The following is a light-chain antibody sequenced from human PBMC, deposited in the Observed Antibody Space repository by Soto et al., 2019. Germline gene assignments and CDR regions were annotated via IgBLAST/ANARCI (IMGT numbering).Light chain of an antibody. CDR2: DVS. CDR3: QQYNTFWT. Sequence: DILLTQSSATLSASSGDRVTITWGASQTISSWLAWYQQKPGKAPKLLVYDVSSSESGVPSRVSGTASGTESTLTISSLKPDDVATYHCQQYNTFWTFGQGTKVDIK. V-gene: IGKV1-5*01. CDR1: QTISSW. J-gene: IGKJ1*01.